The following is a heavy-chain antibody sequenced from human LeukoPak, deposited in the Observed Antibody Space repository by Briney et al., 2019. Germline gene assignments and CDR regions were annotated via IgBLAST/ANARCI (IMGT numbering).Heavy chain of an antibody. V-gene: IGHV4-34*01. CDR2: INHSRST. CDR1: GGSFSGYY. J-gene: IGHJ4*02. CDR3: ARGWYRDY. D-gene: IGHD6-13*01. Sequence: SETLSLTCAVYGGSFSGYYWSWIRQPPGKGLEWIGEINHSRSTNYNPSLKSRVTISVDTSKNQFSLKLSSVTAADTAVYYCARGWYRDYWGQGTLVTVSS.